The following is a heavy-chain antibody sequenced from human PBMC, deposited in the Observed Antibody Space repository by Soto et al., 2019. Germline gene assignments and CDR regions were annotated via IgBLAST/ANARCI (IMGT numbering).Heavy chain of an antibody. CDR3: ATKPGGIYSSLDY. CDR2: ISGSGGST. Sequence: GGSLRLSCAASGFTFSSYAMSWVRQAPGKGLEWVSAISGSGGSTYYADSVKGRFTISRDNSKNTLHLQMNSLRAEDTAVYYCATKPGGIYSSLDYWGQGTLVTVSS. V-gene: IGHV3-23*01. J-gene: IGHJ4*02. CDR1: GFTFSSYA. D-gene: IGHD6-13*01.